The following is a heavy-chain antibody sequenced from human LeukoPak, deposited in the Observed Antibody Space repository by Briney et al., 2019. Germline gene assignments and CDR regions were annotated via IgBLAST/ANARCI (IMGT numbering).Heavy chain of an antibody. CDR2: INPGGGRT. Sequence: ASVKVSCKASGYTFTSYYMHWVRQAPGHGLEWMGIINPGGGRTNYAQKFQGRVTMTRDTSTSTVYMELSSLRSEDTAVYYCARDRGSYSSSSSDYWGQGTLVTVSS. D-gene: IGHD6-6*01. CDR3: ARDRGSYSSSSSDY. V-gene: IGHV1-46*01. CDR1: GYTFTSYY. J-gene: IGHJ4*02.